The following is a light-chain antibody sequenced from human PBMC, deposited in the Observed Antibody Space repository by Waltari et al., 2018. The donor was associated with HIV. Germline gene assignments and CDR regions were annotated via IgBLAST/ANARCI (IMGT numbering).Light chain of an antibody. Sequence: QSALTQPPSASGSPGQSVTISCNGTSSDVGGYNFVSWYQQHPGKAPKLMIFEVTKRPSGVPARFSGSKTGNTASLTVSGLQADDEADYYCSSYAGGNNLVFGGGTKLTVL. V-gene: IGLV2-8*01. CDR3: SSYAGGNNLV. J-gene: IGLJ2*01. CDR1: SSDVGGYNF. CDR2: EVT.